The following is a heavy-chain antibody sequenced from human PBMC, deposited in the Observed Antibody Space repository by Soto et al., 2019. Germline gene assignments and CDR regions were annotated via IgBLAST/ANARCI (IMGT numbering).Heavy chain of an antibody. CDR2: ISGSGGST. CDR1: GFTFSSYA. V-gene: IGHV3-23*01. CDR3: AKGNGDWNDILTGYYKLILAYYFDY. D-gene: IGHD3-9*01. J-gene: IGHJ4*02. Sequence: PGGSLRLSCAASGFTFSSYAMSWVRQAPGKGLEWVSAISGSGGSTYYADSVKGRFTISRDNSKNTLYLQMNSLRAEDTAVYYCAKGNGDWNDILTGYYKLILAYYFDYWGQGTLVTVSS.